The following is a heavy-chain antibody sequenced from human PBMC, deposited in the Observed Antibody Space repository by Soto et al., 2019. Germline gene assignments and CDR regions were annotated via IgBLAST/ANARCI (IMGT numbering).Heavy chain of an antibody. CDR2: ISSSSSTI. Sequence: PGGSLRLSCAASGFTFSSYSMNWVRQAPGKGLEWVSYISSSSSTIYCADYVKGRFTISRDNAKNSLYLKMDSLRDEDTAVYYFAIDQGYSGSWYSGYYYGMDVWGQGTTVTVSS. D-gene: IGHD6-13*01. V-gene: IGHV3-48*02. CDR1: GFTFSSYS. J-gene: IGHJ6*02. CDR3: AIDQGYSGSWYSGYYYGMDV.